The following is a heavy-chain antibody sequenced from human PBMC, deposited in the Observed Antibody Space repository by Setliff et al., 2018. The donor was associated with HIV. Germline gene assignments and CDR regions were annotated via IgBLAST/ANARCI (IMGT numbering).Heavy chain of an antibody. CDR2: TIPISGTA. Sequence: SVKVSCKASGGTFSNYGMSWVRQAPGQGLEWMGGTIPISGTANYAQKFQGRVTITTDESTSAAYMELSGLRSEDTAVYYCARDFGGYCSSMSCPGLFDPWGQGTLVTVSS. CDR1: GGTFSNYG. D-gene: IGHD2-2*01. J-gene: IGHJ5*02. CDR3: ARDFGGYCSSMSCPGLFDP. V-gene: IGHV1-69*05.